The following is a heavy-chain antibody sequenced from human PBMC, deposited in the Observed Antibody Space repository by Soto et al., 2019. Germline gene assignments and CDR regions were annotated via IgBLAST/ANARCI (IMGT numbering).Heavy chain of an antibody. D-gene: IGHD3-10*01. J-gene: IGHJ6*02. V-gene: IGHV3-30*02. CDR3: AKDWTWFGEFIEQDYYYGMDV. CDR1: GFTFSSYG. Sequence: GGSLRLSCAASGFTFSSYGMHWVRQAPGKGLEWVAVIWYDGSNKYYADSVKGRFTISRDNSKNTLYLKMNSLRAEDTAVYYCAKDWTWFGEFIEQDYYYGMDVWGQGTTVTVSS. CDR2: IWYDGSNK.